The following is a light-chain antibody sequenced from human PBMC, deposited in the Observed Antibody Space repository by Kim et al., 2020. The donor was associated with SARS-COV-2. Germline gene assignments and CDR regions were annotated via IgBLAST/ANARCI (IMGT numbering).Light chain of an antibody. CDR1: SGNIVSNY. V-gene: IGLV6-57*02. CDR2: DNN. J-gene: IGLJ3*02. CDR3: QSYHSNNWV. Sequence: NFMLTQPHSVSEYPGKTVTISCTGSSGNIVSNYVQWYQQRPDSAPTTVIFDNNQRASGVPDRFSGSIDSSSNSASLTISGLKTEDEADYYCQSYHSNNWVFGGGTQLTVL.